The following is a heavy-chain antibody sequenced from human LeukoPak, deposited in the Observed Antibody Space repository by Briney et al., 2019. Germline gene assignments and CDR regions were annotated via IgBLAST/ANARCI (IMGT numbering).Heavy chain of an antibody. V-gene: IGHV1-69*05. CDR1: GGAPNTYA. D-gene: IGHD6-6*01. Sequence: ASVKVSCKIYGGAPNTYAMTWVRQAHGQGLEWMGEVIPVVDTTNYAPNFQGRATITTDESTSTAYMEMTRLTSEDTAVYYCARGLGSSSLGFDYWGQGTLVTVSS. CDR3: ARGLGSSSLGFDY. J-gene: IGHJ4*02. CDR2: VIPVVDTT.